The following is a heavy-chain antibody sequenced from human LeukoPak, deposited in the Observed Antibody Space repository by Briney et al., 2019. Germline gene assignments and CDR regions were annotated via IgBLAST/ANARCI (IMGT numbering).Heavy chain of an antibody. V-gene: IGHV3-9*01. CDR2: ISWNSGSI. Sequence: PGGSLRLSCAASGFTFDDYAMHWVRQAPGKGLEWVSGISWNSGSIGYADSVKGRFTISRDNAKNSLYLQMNSLRAEDTAVYYCATGSNSLEWLFGAFDIWGQGTMVTVSS. CDR3: ATGSNSLEWLFGAFDI. CDR1: GFTFDDYA. J-gene: IGHJ3*02. D-gene: IGHD3-3*01.